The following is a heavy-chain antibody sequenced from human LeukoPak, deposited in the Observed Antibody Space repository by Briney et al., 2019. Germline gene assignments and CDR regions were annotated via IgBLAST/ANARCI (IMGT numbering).Heavy chain of an antibody. Sequence: SETLSLTCTVSGGSMNNYYWSWIRQAPGKGLEWIGYISDSGSTNYNPSLRSRVTISVDTSKNQFSLKLSSVTAADTALYYCARYDYGDCWFDPWGQGTLVTVSS. V-gene: IGHV4-59*01. J-gene: IGHJ5*02. CDR3: ARYDYGDCWFDP. CDR2: ISDSGST. CDR1: GGSMNNYY. D-gene: IGHD4-17*01.